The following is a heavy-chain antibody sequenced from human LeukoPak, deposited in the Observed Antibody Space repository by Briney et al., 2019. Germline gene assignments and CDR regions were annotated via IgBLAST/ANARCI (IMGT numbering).Heavy chain of an antibody. Sequence: GGSLRLSCAASGFTFSSYWMHWVRQAPGKGPVWVSRINNDGSGTTYADSVKGRFTISRDDAKNTLYLQMNSLGAEDTAVYYCARGPTYYYDISEGYFDYWGQGTLVTVSS. V-gene: IGHV3-74*01. CDR2: INNDGSGT. J-gene: IGHJ4*02. D-gene: IGHD3-22*01. CDR1: GFTFSSYW. CDR3: ARGPTYYYDISEGYFDY.